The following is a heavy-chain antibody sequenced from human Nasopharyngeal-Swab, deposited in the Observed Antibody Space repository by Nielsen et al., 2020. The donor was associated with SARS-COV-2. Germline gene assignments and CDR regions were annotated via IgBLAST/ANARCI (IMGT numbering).Heavy chain of an antibody. CDR3: ARDGGKGLDYYYYYGMDV. Sequence: GGSLRLSCVASGVIFSKYWMHWVRQAPGKGLVWVSRVNEDGSRTDYADSVRGRFTISRDNARNTLYLQMNSLRAEDTAVYYCARDGGKGLDYYYYYGMDVWGQGTTVTVSS. J-gene: IGHJ6*02. CDR1: GVIFSKYW. CDR2: VNEDGSRT. D-gene: IGHD3-16*01. V-gene: IGHV3-74*01.